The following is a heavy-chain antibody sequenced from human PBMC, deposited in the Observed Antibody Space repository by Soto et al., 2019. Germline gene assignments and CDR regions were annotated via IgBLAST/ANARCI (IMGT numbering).Heavy chain of an antibody. CDR1: GGTFSSYA. J-gene: IGHJ6*02. Sequence: QVQLVQSGAEVKKPGSSVKVSCKASGGTFSSYAISWVRQAPGQGLEWMGGIIPIFGTANYAQKFQGRVTITADESTSPAYMELSSLRSEDTAVYYCASAIFGVVIIHAYYGMDVWGQGTTVTVSS. D-gene: IGHD3-3*01. V-gene: IGHV1-69*01. CDR3: ASAIFGVVIIHAYYGMDV. CDR2: IIPIFGTA.